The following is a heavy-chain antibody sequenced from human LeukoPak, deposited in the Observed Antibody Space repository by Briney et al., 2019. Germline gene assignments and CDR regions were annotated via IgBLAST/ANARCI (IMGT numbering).Heavy chain of an antibody. CDR3: VKEHVDRGFTRSFET. J-gene: IGHJ3*02. Sequence: PGGSLRLSCAASGFTFSTNAMSWVRQAPGKGLEWVSAIRDTKTYYADAVKGRFTISRGNSKNTVYLQMNSLRAEDTAVYYCVKEHVDRGFTRSFETWGQGTVVTVSS. D-gene: IGHD3-10*01. V-gene: IGHV3-23*01. CDR2: IRDTKT. CDR1: GFTFSTNA.